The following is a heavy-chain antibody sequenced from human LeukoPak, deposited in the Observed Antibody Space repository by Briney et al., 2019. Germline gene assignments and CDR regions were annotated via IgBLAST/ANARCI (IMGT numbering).Heavy chain of an antibody. Sequence: PGGSLRLSCAASGFTFSSYSMDWVRQAPGKGLEWVSYISSSSTIYYADSVKGRFTISRDNAKNSLYLQMNSLRAEDTAVYYCARVEYFDYWGQGTLVTVSS. CDR2: ISSSSTI. D-gene: IGHD5-24*01. CDR1: GFTFSSYS. J-gene: IGHJ4*02. V-gene: IGHV3-48*04. CDR3: ARVEYFDY.